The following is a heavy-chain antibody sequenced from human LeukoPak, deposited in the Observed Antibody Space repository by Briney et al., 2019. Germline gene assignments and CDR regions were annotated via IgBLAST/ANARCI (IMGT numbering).Heavy chain of an antibody. J-gene: IGHJ4*02. CDR3: ASLYGDYVASDY. CDR1: GYSFTVYY. D-gene: IGHD4-17*01. V-gene: IGHV1-2*02. Sequence: GASVKVSCKASGYSFTVYYMHWVRQAPGQGLEWMGWINPKSGGTNYAQKFLGRVTMTRDTSINIAYMELSRLRSDDTAVYYCASLYGDYVASDYWGQGTLVTVSS. CDR2: INPKSGGT.